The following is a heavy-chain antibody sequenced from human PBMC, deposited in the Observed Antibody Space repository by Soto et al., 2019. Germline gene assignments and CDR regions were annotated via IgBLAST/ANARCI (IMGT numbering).Heavy chain of an antibody. V-gene: IGHV4-31*03. CDR1: GGSISSGGYY. Sequence: QVQLQESGPGLVKPSQTLSLTCTVSGGSISSGGYYWSWIRQHPGKGLEWIGYIYYSGSPDYNPSLRSRVTISVDTSKNQYSLKLSSVTAADTAVYYCARVRGVKPIMDVWGKGTTVTVSS. CDR2: IYYSGSP. CDR3: ARVRGVKPIMDV. D-gene: IGHD3-10*01. J-gene: IGHJ6*04.